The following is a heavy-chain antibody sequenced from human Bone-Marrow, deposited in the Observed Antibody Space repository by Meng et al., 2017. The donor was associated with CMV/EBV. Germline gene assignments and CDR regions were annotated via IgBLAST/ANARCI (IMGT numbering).Heavy chain of an antibody. D-gene: IGHD2-15*01. Sequence: GESLKISCAASGFTFSSYAMHWVRQAPGKGLEWVSAISGSGGSTYYADSVKGRFTISRDNSKNTLYLQMNSLRAEDTAVYYRAKRIADYWGQGTVVTVSS. CDR3: AKRIADY. CDR2: ISGSGGST. V-gene: IGHV3-23*01. J-gene: IGHJ4*02. CDR1: GFTFSSYA.